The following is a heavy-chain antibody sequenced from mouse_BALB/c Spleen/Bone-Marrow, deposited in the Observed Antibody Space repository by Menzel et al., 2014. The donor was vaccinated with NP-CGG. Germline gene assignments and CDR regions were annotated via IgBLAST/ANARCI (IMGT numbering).Heavy chain of an antibody. Sequence: VHVKQSGPGLVKPGASVKMSCKASGYTFTDYHMDWVKQSHGESFEWIGRVNPYNGGTSYNQKFKGKATLTVDKSSSTAYMELNSLTSEDSAVYYCARKRDNLYYFDYWGQGTTLTVSS. CDR1: GYTFTDYH. D-gene: IGHD1-3*01. CDR2: VNPYNGGT. V-gene: IGHV1-19*01. CDR3: ARKRDNLYYFDY. J-gene: IGHJ2*01.